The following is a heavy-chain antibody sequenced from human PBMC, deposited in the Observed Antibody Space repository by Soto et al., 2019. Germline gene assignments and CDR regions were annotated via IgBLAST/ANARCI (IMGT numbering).Heavy chain of an antibody. CDR3: TTGLGRAFDI. V-gene: IGHV3-15*07. CDR2: VKSRADGATT. D-gene: IGHD3-10*01. J-gene: IGHJ3*02. CDR1: GFSFNNAW. Sequence: EEQLVESGGGLVKPGGSLGLSCAASGFSFNNAWLHWVRQAPGKGLEWVGRVKSRADGATTDYAAPVKGRFTISRDDSQQMFYVQMNSLKIEDTAVYFCTTGLGRAFDIWGQGAMVTVSS.